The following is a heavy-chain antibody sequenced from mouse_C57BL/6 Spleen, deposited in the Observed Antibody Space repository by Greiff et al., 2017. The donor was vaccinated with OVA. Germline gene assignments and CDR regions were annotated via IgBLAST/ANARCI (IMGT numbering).Heavy chain of an antibody. CDR2: IYPGDGDT. CDR1: GYAFSSYW. D-gene: IGHD3-1*01. Sequence: QVQLKQSGAELVKPGASVKISCKASGYAFSSYWMNWVKQRPGKGLEWIGQIYPGDGDTNYNGKFKGKATLTADKSSSTAYMQLSSLTSEDSAVYFCARVARAPHFDCWGQGTTLTVSS. CDR3: ARVARAPHFDC. V-gene: IGHV1-80*01. J-gene: IGHJ2*01.